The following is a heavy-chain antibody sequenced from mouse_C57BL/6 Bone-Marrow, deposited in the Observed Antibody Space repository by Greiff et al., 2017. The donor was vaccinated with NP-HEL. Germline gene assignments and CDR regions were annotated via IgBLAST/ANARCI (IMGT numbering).Heavy chain of an antibody. V-gene: IGHV5-4*01. J-gene: IGHJ2*01. D-gene: IGHD2-3*01. CDR2: ISDGGSYT. CDR1: GFTFSSYA. CDR3: ARDWGYYDY. Sequence: EVQVVESGGGLVKPGGSLKLSCAASGFTFSSYAMSWVRQTPEKRLEWVATISDGGSYTYYPDNVKGRFTISRDNAKNNLYLQMSHLKSEDTAMYYCARDWGYYDYWGQGTTLTVSS.